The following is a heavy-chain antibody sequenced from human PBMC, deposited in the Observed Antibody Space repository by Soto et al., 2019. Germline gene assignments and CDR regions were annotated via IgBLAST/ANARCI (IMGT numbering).Heavy chain of an antibody. CDR2: IIPIFGTA. D-gene: IGHD3-22*01. V-gene: IGHV1-69*01. CDR1: GGTFSSYA. Sequence: QVQLGQSGAEVKTPGSSVKVSCKASGGTFSSYAISWVRQAPGQGLEWMGGIIPIFGTANYAQKFPGRVTLTADESPSTSDVELSSLSSEDTAVYYCARERDSSGYDARDHFFDCWGKGTLVTVAS. CDR3: ARERDSSGYDARDHFFDC. J-gene: IGHJ4*02.